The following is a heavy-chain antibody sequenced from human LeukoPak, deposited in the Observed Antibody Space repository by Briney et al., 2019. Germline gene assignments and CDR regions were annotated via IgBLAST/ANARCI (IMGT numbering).Heavy chain of an antibody. CDR2: VIPIFGTA. CDR3: AREVDSVGVTGYFDY. J-gene: IGHJ4*02. V-gene: IGHV1-69*13. D-gene: IGHD3-10*01. CDR1: GDTFSSYT. Sequence: SVKLSCKASGDTFSSYTISWVRQAPGQGIEWMGGVIPIFGTANYAQKFQGRVTITADESTSTDYMEPSSLRSEDTAVYYCAREVDSVGVTGYFDYWGQGTLVTVSS.